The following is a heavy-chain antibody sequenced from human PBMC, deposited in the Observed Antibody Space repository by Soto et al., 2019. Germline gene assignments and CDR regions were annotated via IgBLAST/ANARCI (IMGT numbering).Heavy chain of an antibody. CDR2: IIPMFGTA. CDR1: GGTFSSYA. V-gene: IGHV1-69*13. D-gene: IGHD4-17*01. J-gene: IGHJ6*02. CDR3: ARGATVTTHYYYSLDV. Sequence: GASVKVSCKTSGGTFSSYAISWVRQAPGQGLEWMGGIIPMFGTANYAQKFQGIVTITADESTSTVYMELSSLRSGDTAVYFCARGATVTTHYYYSLDVWGQGTTVTVSS.